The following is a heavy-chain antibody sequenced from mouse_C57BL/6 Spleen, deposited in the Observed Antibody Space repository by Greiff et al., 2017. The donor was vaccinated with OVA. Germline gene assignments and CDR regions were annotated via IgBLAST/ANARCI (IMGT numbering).Heavy chain of an antibody. CDR3: TRWRNFDY. CDR2: IDPETGGT. CDR1: GYTFTDYE. J-gene: IGHJ2*01. V-gene: IGHV1-15*01. Sequence: VQLQQSGAELVRPGASVTLSCKASGYTFTDYEMHWVKQTPVHGLEWIGAIDPETGGTAYNQKFMGKAILTADKSSSTAYMELRSLTSEDSAVYYCTRWRNFDYWGQGTTLTVSS.